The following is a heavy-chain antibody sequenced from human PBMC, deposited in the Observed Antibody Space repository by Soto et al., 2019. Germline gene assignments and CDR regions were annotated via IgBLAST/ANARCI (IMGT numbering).Heavy chain of an antibody. CDR2: ISSSSSTI. CDR3: ARSGYLNKDRAFDI. V-gene: IGHV3-48*01. D-gene: IGHD3-22*01. J-gene: IGHJ3*02. Sequence: GGSLRLSCAASGFTFSSYSMNWVRQAPGKGLEWVSYISSSSSTIYYADSVKGRFTISRDNAKNSLYLQMNSLRAEDTAVYYCARSGYLNKDRAFDIWGQGTMVTVS. CDR1: GFTFSSYS.